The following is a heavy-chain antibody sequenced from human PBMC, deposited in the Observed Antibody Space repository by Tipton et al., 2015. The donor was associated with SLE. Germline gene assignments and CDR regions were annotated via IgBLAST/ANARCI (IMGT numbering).Heavy chain of an antibody. CDR1: GGSISSGGYY. D-gene: IGHD6-6*01. CDR3: ARDSSSSGYFDY. J-gene: IGHJ4*02. CDR2: IYYSGST. V-gene: IGHV4-31*03. Sequence: TLSLTCTVSGGSISSGGYYWSWIRQHPGKGLEWIGYIYYSGSTYYNPSLGSRVTISVDTSKNQFSLKLSSVTAADTAVYYCARDSSSSGYFDYWGQGTLVTVSS.